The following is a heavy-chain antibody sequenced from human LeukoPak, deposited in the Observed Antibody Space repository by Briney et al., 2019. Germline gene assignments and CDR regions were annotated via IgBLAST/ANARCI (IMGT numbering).Heavy chain of an antibody. V-gene: IGHV4-34*01. J-gene: IGHJ6*03. D-gene: IGHD3/OR15-3a*01. Sequence: SETLSLTCAVYGGSFSGYYWSWIRQPPGKGLEWIGEINHSGSTNYNPSLKSRVTISVDTSKNQFSLKLSSVTAADTAVYYCASAFYLWTPPGSYYYYMDVWGKGTTVTVSS. CDR1: GGSFSGYY. CDR3: ASAFYLWTPPGSYYYYMDV. CDR2: INHSGST.